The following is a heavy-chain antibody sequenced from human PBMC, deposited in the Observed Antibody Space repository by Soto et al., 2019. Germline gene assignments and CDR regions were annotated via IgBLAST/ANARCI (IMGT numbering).Heavy chain of an antibody. CDR1: GGSISSYY. Sequence: PSETLSLTCTVSGGSISSYYWSWIRQPPGKGLEWIGYIYYSGSTNYNPSLKSRVTISVDTSKNQFSLKLSSVTAADTAVYYCARGGLGDGYNYVFQYYYYYGMDVWGQGTTVTVSS. J-gene: IGHJ6*02. CDR3: ARGGLGDGYNYVFQYYYYYGMDV. D-gene: IGHD5-12*01. CDR2: IYYSGST. V-gene: IGHV4-59*01.